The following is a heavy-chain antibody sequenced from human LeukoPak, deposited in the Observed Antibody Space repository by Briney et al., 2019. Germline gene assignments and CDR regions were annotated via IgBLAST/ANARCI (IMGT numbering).Heavy chain of an antibody. J-gene: IGHJ4*02. V-gene: IGHV4-34*01. D-gene: IGHD5-18*01. CDR2: INHSGST. CDR3: ARGRSSYGSS. Sequence: SETLSLTCAVYGGSFSGYYWSWIRQPPGKGLEWIGEINHSGSTDYNPSLKSRVTISVDTSKNQFSLKLSSVTAADTAVYYCARGRSSYGSSWGQGTLVTVSS. CDR1: GGSFSGYY.